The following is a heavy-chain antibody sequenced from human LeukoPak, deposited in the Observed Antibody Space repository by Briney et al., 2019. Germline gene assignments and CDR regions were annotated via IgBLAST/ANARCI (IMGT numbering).Heavy chain of an antibody. CDR1: GGTFSSYD. CDR3: ARVDCSTSCYRSWFDP. J-gene: IGHJ5*02. V-gene: IGHV1-69*05. CDR2: IIPIFGTA. Sequence: SVKVSCKASGGTFSSYDISWVLQAPGQGLEWMGGIIPIFGTANYAQKFQGRVTITTDESTSTAYMELSSLRSEDTAVYYCARVDCSTSCYRSWFDPWGQGTLVTVSS. D-gene: IGHD2-2*01.